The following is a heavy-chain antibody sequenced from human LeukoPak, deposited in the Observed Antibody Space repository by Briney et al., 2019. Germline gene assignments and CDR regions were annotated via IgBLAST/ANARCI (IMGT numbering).Heavy chain of an antibody. CDR1: GYTLSNYD. V-gene: IGHV1-8*01. J-gene: IGHJ5*02. D-gene: IGHD1-14*01. CDR2: INPNSRIP. CDR3: ARVKPVPTVSFDP. Sequence: ASVKVSCKASGYTLSNYDINWVRHAPGQGLEWMGWINPNSRIPGYARKFRGRVTFTMDTSIRTAYMELSGLTYDDTAIYYCARVKPVPTVSFDPWGQGTLVTVSS.